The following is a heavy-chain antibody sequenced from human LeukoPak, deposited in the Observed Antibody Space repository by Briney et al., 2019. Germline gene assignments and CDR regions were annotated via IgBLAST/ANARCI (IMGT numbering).Heavy chain of an antibody. CDR2: VSSGSSTI. CDR3: AELGITMIGGV. V-gene: IGHV3-11*04. Sequence: GGSLRLSCAASGFTFSDYYMSWIRQAPGKALEWVSYVSSGSSTIYYADSVKGRFTVSRDNGKNSLYLQMTSLRADDTAVYYCAELGITMIGGVWGKGTTVTISS. J-gene: IGHJ6*04. D-gene: IGHD3-10*02. CDR1: GFTFSDYY.